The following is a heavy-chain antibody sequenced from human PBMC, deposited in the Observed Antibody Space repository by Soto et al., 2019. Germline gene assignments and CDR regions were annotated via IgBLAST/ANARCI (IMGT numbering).Heavy chain of an antibody. CDR3: AIAGGGSYLGPFDY. J-gene: IGHJ4*02. Sequence: ASVKVSCKASGYTFTSYGISWVRQAPGQGLEWMGWISAYNGNTNYAQKLQGRVTMTTDTSTSTASMELRSLRSDDTAVYYCAIAGGGSYLGPFDYWGQGTLVTVSS. CDR1: GYTFTSYG. CDR2: ISAYNGNT. D-gene: IGHD1-26*01. V-gene: IGHV1-18*04.